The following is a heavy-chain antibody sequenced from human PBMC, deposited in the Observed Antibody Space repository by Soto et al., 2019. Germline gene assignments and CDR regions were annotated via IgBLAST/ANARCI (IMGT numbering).Heavy chain of an antibody. Sequence: QVQLQESGPGLVKPSQTLSLTCTVSGGSISSGDYYWSWIRQPPGKGLEWIGYIYYSGSTYYNPSLKSRVTISXXTXKXXFSLKLSSVTAADTAVYYCARVRSDFGVVIIGFDYWGQGTLVTVSS. CDR2: IYYSGST. CDR3: ARVRSDFGVVIIGFDY. D-gene: IGHD3-3*01. CDR1: GGSISSGDYY. J-gene: IGHJ4*02. V-gene: IGHV4-30-4*01.